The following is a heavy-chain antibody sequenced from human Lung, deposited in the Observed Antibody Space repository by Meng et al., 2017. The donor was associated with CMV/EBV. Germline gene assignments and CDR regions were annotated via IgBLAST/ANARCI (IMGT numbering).Heavy chain of an antibody. CDR3: ARGKQDAWELLAY. D-gene: IGHD1-26*01. V-gene: IGHV4-4*02. Sequence: QVQLQESGPGLATPSGTLSLTCGVAGVSISSNIRWTWVRQPPGKGLEWIGDIDDSGSTNYNPSLNSRISISLDKSKNHFSLKVNSVTAADTAVYYCARGKQDAWELLAYWGQGALVTVSS. CDR1: GVSISSNIR. J-gene: IGHJ4*02. CDR2: IDDSGST.